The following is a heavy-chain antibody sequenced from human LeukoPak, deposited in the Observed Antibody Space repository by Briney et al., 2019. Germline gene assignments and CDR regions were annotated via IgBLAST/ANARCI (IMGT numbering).Heavy chain of an antibody. CDR3: ARSQYSSTWYGDSYYYYMDV. D-gene: IGHD6-13*01. CDR1: GFTFSNYW. J-gene: IGHJ6*03. V-gene: IGHV3-74*01. CDR2: INSDGSST. Sequence: GGSLRLSCAASGFTFSNYWMHWVRQAPGKGLVWVSRINSDGSSTSYADSVKGRFTISRDNAKNTLYLQMNSLRAEGTAVYYFARSQYSSTWYGDSYYYYMDVWGKGTTVTVSS.